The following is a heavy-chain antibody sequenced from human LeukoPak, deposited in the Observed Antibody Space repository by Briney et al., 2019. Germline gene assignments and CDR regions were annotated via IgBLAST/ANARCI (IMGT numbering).Heavy chain of an antibody. CDR2: INHSGST. D-gene: IGHD3-10*01. V-gene: IGHV4-38-2*02. J-gene: IGHJ6*03. CDR1: GYSISSGYY. CDR3: ARGRFDYYMYV. Sequence: SETLSLTCTVSGYSISSGYYWGWIRQPPGKGLEWIGEINHSGSTNYNPSLKSRVTISVDTSKNQFSLKLSSVTAADTAVYYCARGRFDYYMYVWGKGTTVTVSS.